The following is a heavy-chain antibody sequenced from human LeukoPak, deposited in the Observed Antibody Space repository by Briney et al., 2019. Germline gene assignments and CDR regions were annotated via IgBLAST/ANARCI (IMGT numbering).Heavy chain of an antibody. J-gene: IGHJ4*02. V-gene: IGHV3-30-3*01. Sequence: GGSLRLSCAASGFTFSSYAMHWVRQAPGKGLEWVAVISYDGSNKYYADSVKGRFTISRDNSKNTLYLQMNSLRAEDTAVYYCARTLPSVTMVRGVIPYFDYWGQGTLVTVSS. CDR3: ARTLPSVTMVRGVIPYFDY. D-gene: IGHD3-10*01. CDR1: GFTFSSYA. CDR2: ISYDGSNK.